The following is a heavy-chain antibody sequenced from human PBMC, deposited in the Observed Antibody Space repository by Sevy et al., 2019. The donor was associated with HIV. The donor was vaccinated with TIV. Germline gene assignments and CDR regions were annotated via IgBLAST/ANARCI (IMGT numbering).Heavy chain of an antibody. J-gene: IGHJ6*02. D-gene: IGHD2-15*01. Sequence: SETLSLTCTVSGGSISSYYWSWIRQPPGKGLEWIGYIYYSGSTNYNPSLKSRVTISVDTSKNQFSLKLSFVTAADTAVYYCARAGSGYYYGMDVWGQGTTVTVSS. V-gene: IGHV4-59*01. CDR2: IYYSGST. CDR1: GGSISSYY. CDR3: ARAGSGYYYGMDV.